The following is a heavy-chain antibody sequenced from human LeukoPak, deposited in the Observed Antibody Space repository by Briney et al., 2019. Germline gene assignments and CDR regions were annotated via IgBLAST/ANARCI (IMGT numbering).Heavy chain of an antibody. CDR3: ARPADVGGNYDY. CDR1: GGSISSSSYY. V-gene: IGHV4-39*01. Sequence: PSETLSLTCTVSGGSISSSSYYWGWIRQPPGKGLEWIGSIYYSGSTYYNPSLKSRVTISVDTSKNQFSLKLSSVTAADTAVYNCARPADVGGNYDYWGQGTLVTVSS. J-gene: IGHJ4*02. D-gene: IGHD3-16*01. CDR2: IYYSGST.